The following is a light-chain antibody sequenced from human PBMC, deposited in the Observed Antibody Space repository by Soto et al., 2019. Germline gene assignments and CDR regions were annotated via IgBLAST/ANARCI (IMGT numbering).Light chain of an antibody. V-gene: IGKV3-20*01. J-gene: IGKJ1*01. Sequence: EIVLTQSPGTLSLSPGERATLSCRASQRVTSSYLAWYQQKPGQAPRLLIYGASSRATGIPDKFSGSGSGTDFALTISRLEPEDCALYYCQQYGSSPRFGQGTKGEIK. CDR3: QQYGSSPR. CDR2: GAS. CDR1: QRVTSSY.